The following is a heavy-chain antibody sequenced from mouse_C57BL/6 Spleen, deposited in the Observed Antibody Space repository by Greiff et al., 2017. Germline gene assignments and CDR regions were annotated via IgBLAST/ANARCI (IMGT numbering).Heavy chain of an antibody. CDR1: GYTFTDYN. D-gene: IGHD2-3*01. CDR2: INPNNGGT. V-gene: IGHV1-22*01. CDR3: ANDCYYDYFDY. J-gene: IGHJ2*01. Sequence: VQLQQSGPELVKPGASVKMSCKASGYTFTDYNMHWVKQSHGKSLEWIGYINPNNGGTSYNQKFKGKATLTVNKSSSTAYMELRSLTSEDSAVYYCANDCYYDYFDYWGQGTTLTVSS.